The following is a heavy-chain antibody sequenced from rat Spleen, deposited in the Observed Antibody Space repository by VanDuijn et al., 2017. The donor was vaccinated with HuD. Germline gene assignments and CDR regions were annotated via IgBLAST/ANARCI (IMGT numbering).Heavy chain of an antibody. CDR1: GFSLTNFH. CDR3: ARSYGGYTSNWFPY. Sequence: QVQLRESGPGLVQPSQTLSLTCTVSGFSLTNFHVHWVRQSPGKGLEWMGVIWGNGSPNYNSALKSRLSISRDTSKSQVFLKMNSLQTEDTAIYFCARSYGGYTSNWFPYWGQGTLVTVSS. D-gene: IGHD1-11*01. V-gene: IGHV2-13*01. CDR2: IWGNGSP. J-gene: IGHJ3*01.